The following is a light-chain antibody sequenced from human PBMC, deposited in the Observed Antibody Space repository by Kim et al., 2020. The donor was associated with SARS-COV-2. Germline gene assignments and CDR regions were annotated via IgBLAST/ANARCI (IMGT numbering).Light chain of an antibody. V-gene: IGKV1-39*01. J-gene: IGKJ5*01. CDR3: QQSYSTPFT. CDR1: QSISSY. CDR2: AAS. Sequence: ASVGDRVTITCRASQSISSYLNWYQQKPGKAPKLLIYAASSLQSGVPSRFSGSGSGTDFTLTISSLQPEDFATYYCQQSYSTPFTFCQGTRLEIK.